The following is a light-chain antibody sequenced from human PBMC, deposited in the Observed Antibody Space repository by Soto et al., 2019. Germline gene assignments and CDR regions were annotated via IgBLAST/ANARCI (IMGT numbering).Light chain of an antibody. CDR2: GAS. Sequence: EIVMTQSPATLSVSPGERATLSCRASQSISSNLAWYQQKPGQAPRLLIYGASTRATGIPARFSGSGSGTEFTLTISSLQSEDFAVDYCQQVNDWPLTFGGGTKVQIK. CDR3: QQVNDWPLT. V-gene: IGKV3-15*01. CDR1: QSISSN. J-gene: IGKJ4*01.